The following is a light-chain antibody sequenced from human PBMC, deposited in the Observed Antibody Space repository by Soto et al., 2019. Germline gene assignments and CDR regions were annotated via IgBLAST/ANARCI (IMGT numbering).Light chain of an antibody. J-gene: IGLJ3*02. CDR3: CSYACSSTRV. CDR2: EGS. CDR1: SSDVGNYKL. V-gene: IGLV2-23*01. Sequence: QSALTQPASVSGSPGQSITISCTGTSSDVGNYKLVSCYQQHPGKAPKLIIYEGSKRPSGVSNRFSGSKSGNTASLTISGLEAEDEADYYCCSYACSSTRVFGGGTKLTVL.